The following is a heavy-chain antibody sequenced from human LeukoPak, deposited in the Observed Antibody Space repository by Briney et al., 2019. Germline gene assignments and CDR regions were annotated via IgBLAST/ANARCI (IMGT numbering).Heavy chain of an antibody. CDR2: ISGDGSST. J-gene: IGHJ4*02. CDR3: ARDRSWGRITMVRGVIRYFDY. V-gene: IGHV3-74*01. CDR1: GFTFNNYW. Sequence: GGSLRLSCATSGFTFNNYWMHWVRQAPGKGLVWVSRISGDGSSTTYADSAKGRFTISRDNAKNSLYLQMNSLRAEDTAVYYCARDRSWGRITMVRGVIRYFDYWGQGTLVTVSS. D-gene: IGHD3-10*01.